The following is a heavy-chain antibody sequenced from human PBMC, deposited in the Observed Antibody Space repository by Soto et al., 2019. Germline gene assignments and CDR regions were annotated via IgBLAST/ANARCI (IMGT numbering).Heavy chain of an antibody. D-gene: IGHD3-22*01. CDR3: AKDLKYYYDISGYYYDY. J-gene: IGHJ4*02. V-gene: IGHV3-23*01. CDR1: GFTFSSYA. Sequence: GGSLRLSCAASGFTFSSYAMSWVRQAPGKGLEWVSAISGSGGSTYYADSVKGRFTISRDNSKNTLYLQMNSLRAEDTAVYYCAKDLKYYYDISGYYYDYWGQGTLVTVSS. CDR2: ISGSGGST.